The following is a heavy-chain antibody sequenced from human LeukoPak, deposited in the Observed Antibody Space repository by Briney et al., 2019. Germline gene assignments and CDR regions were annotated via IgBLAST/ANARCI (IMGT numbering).Heavy chain of an antibody. CDR2: IWPNGSNK. CDR1: GFTFSTYW. CDR3: VGELLTAAGTIGAFDI. V-gene: IGHV3-33*08. D-gene: IGHD6-13*01. Sequence: QPGGSLRLSCAASGFTFSTYWMTWVRQAPGKGLEWVAVIWPNGSNKYHADSVKGRFTISRDNSKSTLFLQMSSLAAEDTAVYYCVGELLTAAGTIGAFDIWGRGTMVTVSS. J-gene: IGHJ3*02.